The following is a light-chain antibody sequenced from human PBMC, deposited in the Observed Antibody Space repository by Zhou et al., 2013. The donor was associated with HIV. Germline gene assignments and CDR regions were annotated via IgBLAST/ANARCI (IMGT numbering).Light chain of an antibody. J-gene: IGKJ3*01. CDR3: QQYGSSPLFT. CDR1: QSISSFY. Sequence: EIVLTQSPGTLSLSPGERATLSCRASQSISSFYLAWYQQKFGQAPRLLIYAASSRATGIPDRFSGSGSGTDFTLTISRLEPEDFAVYYCQQYGSSPLFTFGPGTKVDIK. CDR2: AAS. V-gene: IGKV3-20*01.